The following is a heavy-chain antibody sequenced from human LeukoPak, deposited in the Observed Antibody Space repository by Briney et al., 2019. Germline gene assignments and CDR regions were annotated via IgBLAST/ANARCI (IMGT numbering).Heavy chain of an antibody. V-gene: IGHV1-46*01. Sequence: VSVKVSCKASGYTFTSYYMHWVRQAPGQGLELMGIINPSGGSTSYAQKFQGRVTMTRDTSTSTVYMELSSLRSEDTAVYYCARDRRVTIRNQYLGNFDYWGQGTPVTVSS. J-gene: IGHJ4*02. CDR2: INPSGGST. CDR1: GYTFTSYY. D-gene: IGHD5-24*01. CDR3: ARDRRVTIRNQYLGNFDY.